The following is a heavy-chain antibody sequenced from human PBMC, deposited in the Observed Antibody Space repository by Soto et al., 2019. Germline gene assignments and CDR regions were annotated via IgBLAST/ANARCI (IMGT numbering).Heavy chain of an antibody. CDR3: AKTLYGGFDY. J-gene: IGHJ4*02. D-gene: IGHD2-15*01. V-gene: IGHV3-23*01. Sequence: EVQLLDSGGGFVQPGGSLRLSCVASGFTFSTYAMSWVRQAPGKGLEWGSGIGGNGGTTRYADSVKGRFTISRDNSKNTLYLQMNSLRVEDTAVYYCAKTLYGGFDYWGRGTLVTVSS. CDR2: IGGNGGTT. CDR1: GFTFSTYA.